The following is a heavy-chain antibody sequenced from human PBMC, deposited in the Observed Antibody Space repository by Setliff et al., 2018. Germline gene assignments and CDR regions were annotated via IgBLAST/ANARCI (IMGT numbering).Heavy chain of an antibody. D-gene: IGHD3-3*01. CDR1: GGSISTDPYF. V-gene: IGHV4-31*11. CDR2: ISYSGRT. CDR3: ARMSGFLYMDV. Sequence: SETLSLTCAVSGGSISTDPYFWTWIRQHPVKGLEWIGYISYSGRTSYNPSLYSRITVSLDRSKNQFSLQLTSVTAADTAVYYCARMSGFLYMDVWGRGTTVTVSS. J-gene: IGHJ6*03.